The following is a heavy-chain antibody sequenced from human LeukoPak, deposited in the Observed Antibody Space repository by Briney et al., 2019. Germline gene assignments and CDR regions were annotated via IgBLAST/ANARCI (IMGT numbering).Heavy chain of an antibody. CDR3: AREAPGGSGWTYFDY. CDR2: IYASGSA. J-gene: IGHJ4*02. CDR1: RGSVSGHY. Sequence: SETLSLACTVSRGSVSGHYWDWIRQPPGKGLEWIGYIYASGSANYHPSLKSRVTISLDTSKNHVSLRLTSVTAEDTAVYYCAREAPGGSGWTYFDYWGRGSLVTVSS. V-gene: IGHV4-59*02. D-gene: IGHD6-19*01.